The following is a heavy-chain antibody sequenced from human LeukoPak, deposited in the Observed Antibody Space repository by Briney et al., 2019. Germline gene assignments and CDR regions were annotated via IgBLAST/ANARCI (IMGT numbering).Heavy chain of an antibody. V-gene: IGHV3-23*01. J-gene: IGHJ4*02. D-gene: IGHD2-2*01. Sequence: GGSLRLSCAASGFTFSTYAMTWVRQAPGEGLEWASGISGSGGSAYYTDSVKGRFTISRDNSKNTLHLQMSSLRAEDTALYYCVKDRCDRTTCPEVWGQGTLVTVSS. CDR3: VKDRCDRTTCPEV. CDR2: ISGSGGSA. CDR1: GFTFSTYA.